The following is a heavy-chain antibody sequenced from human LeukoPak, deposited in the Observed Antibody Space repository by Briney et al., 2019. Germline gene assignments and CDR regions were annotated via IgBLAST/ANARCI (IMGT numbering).Heavy chain of an antibody. CDR2: INHSGST. V-gene: IGHV4-34*01. CDR1: GGSFSGYY. J-gene: IGHJ4*02. CDR3: ARGPPRGGAVRYSSGWYVGY. D-gene: IGHD6-19*01. Sequence: SETLSLTCAVYGGSFSGYYWSWIRQPPGKGLEWIGEINHSGSTNYNPSLKSRVTISVDTSKNQFSLKLSSVTAADTAVYYCARGPPRGGAVRYSSGWYVGYWGQGTLVTASS.